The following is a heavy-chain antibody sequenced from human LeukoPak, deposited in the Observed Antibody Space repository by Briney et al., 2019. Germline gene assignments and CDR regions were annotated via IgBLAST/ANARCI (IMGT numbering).Heavy chain of an antibody. CDR1: GYTFTSYG. D-gene: IGHD3-22*01. V-gene: IGHV1-18*01. J-gene: IGHJ4*02. CDR2: ISAYNGNT. Sequence: ASVKVSCEASGYTFTSYGISWVRQAPGQGLEWMGWISAYNGNTNYAQKLQGRVTMTTDTSTSTAYMELRSLRSDDTAVYYCARDPYYDSSGYTYFDYWGQGTLVTVSS. CDR3: ARDPYYDSSGYTYFDY.